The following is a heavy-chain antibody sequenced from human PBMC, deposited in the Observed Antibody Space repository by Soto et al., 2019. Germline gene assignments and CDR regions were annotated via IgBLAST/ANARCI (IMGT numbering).Heavy chain of an antibody. J-gene: IGHJ4*02. CDR3: AKDRDYYDSSGYYSRSSD. CDR1: GFTFSSYA. Sequence: GGSLRLSCAASGFTFSSYAMSWVRQAPGKGLEWVSAISGSGGSTYYADSVKGRFTISRDNSKNTLYLQMNSLRAEDTAVYYCAKDRDYYDSSGYYSRSSDWGQGTLVTVSS. CDR2: ISGSGGST. V-gene: IGHV3-23*01. D-gene: IGHD3-22*01.